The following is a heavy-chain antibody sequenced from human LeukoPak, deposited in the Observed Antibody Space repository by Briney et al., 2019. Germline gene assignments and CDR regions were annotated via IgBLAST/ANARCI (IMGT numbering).Heavy chain of an antibody. CDR1: GFTFSSYS. CDR2: ISSSSSYI. V-gene: IGHV3-21*01. J-gene: IGHJ3*02. CDR3: ARDASGYSYGTYDAFDI. D-gene: IGHD5-18*01. Sequence: GGSLRLSCAASGFTFSSYSMNWVRQAPGKGLEWVSSISSSSSYIYYADSVKGRFTISRDNAKNSLYLQMNSLRAEDTAVYCCARDASGYSYGTYDAFDIWGQGTMVTVSS.